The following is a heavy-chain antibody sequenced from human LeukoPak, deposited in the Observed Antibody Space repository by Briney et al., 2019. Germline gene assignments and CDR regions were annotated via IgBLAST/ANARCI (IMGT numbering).Heavy chain of an antibody. D-gene: IGHD4-23*01. CDR1: GGSISSGSYY. CDR3: ARNDGGLDDY. J-gene: IGHJ4*02. V-gene: IGHV4-61*02. CDR2: IYTSGST. Sequence: SQTLSLTCTVSGGSISSGSYYWSWIRQPAGKGLEWIGRIYTSGSTNYNPSLKSRVTISVDTSKNQFSLKLSSVTAADTAVYYCARNDGGLDDYWGQGTLVTVSS.